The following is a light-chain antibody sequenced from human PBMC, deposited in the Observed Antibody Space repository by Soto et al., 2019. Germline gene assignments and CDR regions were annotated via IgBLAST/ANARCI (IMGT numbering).Light chain of an antibody. CDR3: QQRSSWPPTIT. V-gene: IGKV1-12*01. J-gene: IGKJ5*01. CDR2: AAS. Sequence: DIQMTQSPSSVSASVGDRVTITCRSSEDISTWLAWYQQKPGKAPKLLIYAASSLQSGVPSRFSGSGSGTDFTLTISSLEPEDFAVYYCQQRSSWPPTITFGQGTRLEIK. CDR1: EDISTW.